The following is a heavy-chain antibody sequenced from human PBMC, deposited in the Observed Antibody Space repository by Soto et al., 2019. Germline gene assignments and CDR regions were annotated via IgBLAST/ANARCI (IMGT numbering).Heavy chain of an antibody. CDR1: GYTFTGYY. V-gene: IGHV1-2*04. Sequence: ASVKFSCKASGYTFTGYYMHWVRQAPGQGLEWMGWINPNSGGTNYAQKFQGWVTMTRDTSISTAYMELSRLRSDDTAVYYCARGIYDFWSGYYVDYWGQGALVTVSS. D-gene: IGHD3-3*01. CDR2: INPNSGGT. CDR3: ARGIYDFWSGYYVDY. J-gene: IGHJ4*02.